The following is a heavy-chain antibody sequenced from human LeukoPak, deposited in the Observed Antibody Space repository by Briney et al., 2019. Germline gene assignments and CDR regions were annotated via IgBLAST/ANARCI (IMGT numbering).Heavy chain of an antibody. CDR1: GYTFTSYD. CDR3: ARYSHISGNGDY. Sequence: ASVKVSCKASGYTFTSYDVNWVRQATGQGLEWMGWMNPNSGNTGYAQKFQGRVTMTRNTSISTAYMELSSLRSEDTAVYYCARYSHISGNGDYWGQGTLVTVSS. CDR2: MNPNSGNT. V-gene: IGHV1-8*01. D-gene: IGHD3-10*01. J-gene: IGHJ4*02.